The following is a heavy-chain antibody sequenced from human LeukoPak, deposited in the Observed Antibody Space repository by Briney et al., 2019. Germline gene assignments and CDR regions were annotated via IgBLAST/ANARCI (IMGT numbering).Heavy chain of an antibody. Sequence: PGRSLRLSCAASGFTFSSYWMHWVRQPPGKGLVWLSRISTDGRSTYYADSVKGRFTTSTDNAGNTLYLQMNSLRAEDTAVYYCLRDLIRGDQGTLVTVSS. J-gene: IGHJ4*02. CDR1: GFTFSSYW. D-gene: IGHD3-10*01. CDR2: ISTDGRST. CDR3: LRDLIR. V-gene: IGHV3-74*01.